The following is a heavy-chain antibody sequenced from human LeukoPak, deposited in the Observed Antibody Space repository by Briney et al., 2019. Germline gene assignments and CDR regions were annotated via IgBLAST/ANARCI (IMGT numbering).Heavy chain of an antibody. Sequence: AASVKVSCKASGYTFTSYGVSWVRQAPGQGLEWMGWIGAFNGNTNYAQKFQGRVTVTTDTSTSTAYMELRSLRSDDTAMYYCARDGHYASGSYWGAGYWGQGTLVTVSS. CDR1: GYTFTSYG. J-gene: IGHJ4*02. D-gene: IGHD3-10*01. CDR2: IGAFNGNT. V-gene: IGHV1-18*01. CDR3: ARDGHYASGSYWGAGY.